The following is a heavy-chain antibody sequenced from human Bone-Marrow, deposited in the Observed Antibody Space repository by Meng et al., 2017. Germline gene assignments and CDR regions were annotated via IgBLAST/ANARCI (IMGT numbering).Heavy chain of an antibody. V-gene: IGHV7-4-1*02. CDR1: GYTFTSHA. D-gene: IGHD3-3*01. J-gene: IGHJ5*02. CDR2: INTNTGNP. CDR3: ARDQGGDFWSGYYSWFDP. Sequence: QVKLLQSGSELRKPGASVKVSGKAPGYTFTSHAINWVRQAPGQGLEWMGWINTNTGNPTYAQGFTGRFVFSLDTSVSTAYLQISSLKAEDTAVYYCARDQGGDFWSGYYSWFDPWGQGTLVTVSS.